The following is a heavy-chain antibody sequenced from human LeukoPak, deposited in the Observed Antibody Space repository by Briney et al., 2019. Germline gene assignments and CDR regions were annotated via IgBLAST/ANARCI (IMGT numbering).Heavy chain of an antibody. CDR2: IYPGDSDT. D-gene: IGHD3-22*01. CDR3: ARTAPSPYDSSGYYYDEFDA. J-gene: IGHJ5*02. Sequence: GESLKISCKGSGYIFTSYWIGWVRQMPGKGLEWMGIIYPGDSDTRYSPSFQGQVTISADKSISTAYLQWSSLKASDTAMYYCARTAPSPYDSSGYYYDEFDAWGQGSLVTVSS. V-gene: IGHV5-51*01. CDR1: GYIFTSYW.